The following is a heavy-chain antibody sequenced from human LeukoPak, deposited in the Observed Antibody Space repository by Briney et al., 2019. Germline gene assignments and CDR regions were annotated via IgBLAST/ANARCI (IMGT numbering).Heavy chain of an antibody. Sequence: GGSLKISCKGSGYSFTSYWIGWVRQMPGKGLEWMGIIYPGDSDTRYNPSFQGRVTMSADKSISTAYLQWSSLKASDTAMYYCARHDGAYYGSGSSPFDYWGQGTLVSVSS. CDR1: GYSFTSYW. CDR3: ARHDGAYYGSGSSPFDY. CDR2: IYPGDSDT. V-gene: IGHV5-51*01. J-gene: IGHJ4*02. D-gene: IGHD3-10*01.